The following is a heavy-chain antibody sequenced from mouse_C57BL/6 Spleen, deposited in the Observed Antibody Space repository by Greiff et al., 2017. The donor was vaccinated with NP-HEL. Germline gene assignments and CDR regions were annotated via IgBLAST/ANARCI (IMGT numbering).Heavy chain of an antibody. V-gene: IGHV1-55*01. CDR2: IYPGSGST. CDR1: GYTFTSYW. J-gene: IGHJ3*01. Sequence: VQLQQPGAELVKPGASVKMSCKASGYTFTSYWITWVKQRPGQGLEWIGDIYPGSGSTNYNAKFKGKATLTVDTSSSTAYMQLISLTSEDSAVYYCEKRGRRWFAYWGQGTLVTVSA. CDR3: EKRGRRWFAY.